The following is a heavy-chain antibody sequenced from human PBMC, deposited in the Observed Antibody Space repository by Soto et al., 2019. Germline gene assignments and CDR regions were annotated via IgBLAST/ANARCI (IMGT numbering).Heavy chain of an antibody. CDR3: ACPILTGSPGPYGMDV. V-gene: IGHV1-69*13. D-gene: IGHD3-9*01. CDR2: IIPIFGTA. J-gene: IGHJ6*02. CDR1: GGTFSSYA. Sequence: SVKVSCKASGGTFSSYAISCVRQAPGQGLEWMGGIIPIFGTANYAQKFQGRVTITADESTSTAYMELSSLRSEDTAVYYCACPILTGSPGPYGMDVWGQGTTVTVSS.